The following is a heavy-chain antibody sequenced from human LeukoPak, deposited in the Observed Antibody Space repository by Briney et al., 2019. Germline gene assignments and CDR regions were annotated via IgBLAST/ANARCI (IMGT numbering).Heavy chain of an antibody. V-gene: IGHV3-21*01. D-gene: IGHD6-19*01. CDR1: GFTFSIYS. CDR3: ARDLMYTSGWYP. J-gene: IGHJ5*02. CDR2: ISGSSSFI. Sequence: TAGGSLRLSCAASGFTFSIYSMNWVRQAPGKGLEWVSSISGSSSFIYYADSVKGRFTISRDNAKNSLYLQMNSPRAEDTAVYYCARDLMYTSGWYPWGQGTLVTVSS.